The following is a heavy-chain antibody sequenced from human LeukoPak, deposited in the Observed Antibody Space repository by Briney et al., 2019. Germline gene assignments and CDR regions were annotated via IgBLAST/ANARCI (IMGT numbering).Heavy chain of an antibody. D-gene: IGHD5-18*01. J-gene: IGHJ4*02. V-gene: IGHV4-59*01. Sequence: PSETLSLTCTVSGGSISSYYWSWIRHPPGKGLEWIGYIYYSGSTNYNPSLKSRVTISVDTSKNQFSLKLSSVTAADTAVYYCARDLRGYSYGSDYFDYWGQGTLVTVSS. CDR3: ARDLRGYSYGSDYFDY. CDR2: IYYSGST. CDR1: GGSISSYY.